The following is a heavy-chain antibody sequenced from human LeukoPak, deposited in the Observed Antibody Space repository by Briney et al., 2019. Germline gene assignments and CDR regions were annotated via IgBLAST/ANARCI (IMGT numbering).Heavy chain of an antibody. CDR2: LEDGEM. CDR1: GDSLSELS. CDR3: AAEGHYYDSTSYYGFDP. J-gene: IGHJ5*02. D-gene: IGHD3-22*01. V-gene: IGHV1-24*01. Sequence: GASVKVSCKVHGDSLSELSIHWVRQAPGKGLEWMGGLEDGEMIYAQKFQGRVTMTEDTSTDTAYMELSSLRSEDTAVYYCAAEGHYYDSTSYYGFDPWGQGTLVTVSS.